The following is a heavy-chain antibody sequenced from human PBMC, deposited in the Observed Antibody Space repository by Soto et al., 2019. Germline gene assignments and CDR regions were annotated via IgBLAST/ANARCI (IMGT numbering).Heavy chain of an antibody. CDR2: IRSKANSYAT. CDR3: TTTGEYYYDSSGYYSLDY. Sequence: EVQLGESGGGLVQPGGSLKLSCAASGFTFSGSAMHRVRRASRKGRGWVGRIRSKANSYATAYAASVKGRFTISRDDSKNTAYLQMNSLKTEDTAVYYCTTTGEYYYDSSGYYSLDYWGQGTLDTVSS. J-gene: IGHJ4*02. V-gene: IGHV3-73*02. CDR1: GFTFSGSA. D-gene: IGHD3-22*01.